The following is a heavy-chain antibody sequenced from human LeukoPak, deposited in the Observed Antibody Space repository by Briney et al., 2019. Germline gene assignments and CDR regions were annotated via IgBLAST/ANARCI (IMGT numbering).Heavy chain of an antibody. V-gene: IGHV3-23*01. CDR3: ASLSNTDKDDY. J-gene: IGHJ4*02. CDR1: GFTFSSYG. CDR2: ISGSGGST. Sequence: AGGSLRLSCAASGFTFSSYGMSWVRQAPGKGLEWVSAISGSGGSTYYADSVKGRFTISRDNSKNSLYLQMNSLRAEDTAVYYCASLSNTDKDDYWGQGTLVTVSS. D-gene: IGHD1/OR15-1a*01.